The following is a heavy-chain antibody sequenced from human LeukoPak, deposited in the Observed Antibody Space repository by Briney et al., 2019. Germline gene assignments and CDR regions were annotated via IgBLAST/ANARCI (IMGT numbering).Heavy chain of an antibody. D-gene: IGHD4-17*01. CDR2: ISGSGGST. J-gene: IGHJ6*03. CDR1: GFTFSSYE. V-gene: IGHV3-64*01. CDR3: ARSYGDYYYYYYMDV. Sequence: GGSLRLSCAASGFTFSSYEMNWVRQAPGKGLEWVSAISGSGGSTYYANSVKGRFTISRDNSKNTLYLQMGSLRAEDMAVYYCARSYGDYYYYYYMDVWGKGTTVTVSS.